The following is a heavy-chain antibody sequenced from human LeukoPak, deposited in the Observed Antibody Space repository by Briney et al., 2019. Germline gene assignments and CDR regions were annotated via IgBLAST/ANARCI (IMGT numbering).Heavy chain of an antibody. CDR2: ISGRDGST. CDR1: GFTFSSFA. Sequence: GGSERLSCAASGFTFSSFAMSWVRQAPGKGLEWVSAISGRDGSTYYADSVKGRFTISRDNSKNTLYLQMNSLRAEDTAVYYCAKAGDYGDYEASRNWFDPWGQGTLVTVSS. J-gene: IGHJ5*02. V-gene: IGHV3-23*01. D-gene: IGHD4-17*01. CDR3: AKAGDYGDYEASRNWFDP.